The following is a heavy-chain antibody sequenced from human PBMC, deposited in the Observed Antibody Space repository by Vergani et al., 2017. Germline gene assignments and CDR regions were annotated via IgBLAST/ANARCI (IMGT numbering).Heavy chain of an antibody. V-gene: IGHV3-48*02. D-gene: IGHD1-1*01. J-gene: IGHJ6*03. CDR2: ISTSSVTR. Sequence: EMQLVESGGGLVQPGGSLRLSCAASGFTFRSYSMNWVRQAPGMGLEWVSYISTSSVTRYYADSVKGRFTLSRDDAKNSLHLQMNGLRDEDTAVYYCARDFLTRVTTLDYYYMGVWGKGTTVTVSS. CDR1: GFTFRSYS. CDR3: ARDFLTRVTTLDYYYMGV.